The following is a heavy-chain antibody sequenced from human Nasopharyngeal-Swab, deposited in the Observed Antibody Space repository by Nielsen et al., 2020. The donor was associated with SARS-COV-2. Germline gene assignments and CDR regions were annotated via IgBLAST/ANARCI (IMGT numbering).Heavy chain of an antibody. CDR3: ARHSRVLDY. CDR2: IYYSGST. J-gene: IGHJ4*02. D-gene: IGHD2-8*01. Sequence: SETLSLTCTVSGGSISSYYWSWIRQPPGKGLEWIGSIYYSGSTYYNPSLKSRVTISVDTSKNQFSLKLSSVTAADTAVYYCARHSRVLDYWGQGTLVTVSS. CDR1: GGSISSYY. V-gene: IGHV4-59*05.